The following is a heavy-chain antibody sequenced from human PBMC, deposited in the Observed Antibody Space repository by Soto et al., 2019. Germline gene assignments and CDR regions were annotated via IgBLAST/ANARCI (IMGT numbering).Heavy chain of an antibody. Sequence: SVKVSCKASGGTFSSYAISWVRQAPGQGLEWMGGIIPNFGTANYAQKFQGRVTMTTDNSTSTAYMELSSLRSEDTAVYYCACSPRSWVFAYWGRGTLVTVSS. D-gene: IGHD2-15*01. CDR1: GGTFSSYA. CDR2: IIPNFGTA. CDR3: ACSPRSWVFAY. J-gene: IGHJ4*02. V-gene: IGHV1-69*05.